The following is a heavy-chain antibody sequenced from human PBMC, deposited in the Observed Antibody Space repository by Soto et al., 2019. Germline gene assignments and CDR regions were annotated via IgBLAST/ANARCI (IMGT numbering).Heavy chain of an antibody. D-gene: IGHD2-2*01. CDR1: GFSFSTARMG. Sequence: QVTLKESGPVLVKPTETLTLTCTVSGFSFSTARMGVSWIRQPPGKALEWLAHIFSNDEKSYSTTLKIRLTISKYTSKRQVVLTMANMDPVDTATYCCARRQTRPAAMRVVDYWGQGTLVTVSS. V-gene: IGHV2-26*01. J-gene: IGHJ4*02. CDR3: ARRQTRPAAMRVVDY. CDR2: IFSNDEK.